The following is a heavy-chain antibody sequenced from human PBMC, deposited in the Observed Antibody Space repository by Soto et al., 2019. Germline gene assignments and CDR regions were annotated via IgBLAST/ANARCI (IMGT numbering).Heavy chain of an antibody. V-gene: IGHV3-7*01. Sequence: PGGSLRLSCAASGFIFTNYWMSWVRQAPGKGLQWVANIKQDGNEKYYVDSVKGRFTISRDNGKNSLYLQMNSLRAEDTAVYYCAMAIVIPAANWFDSWGQGTLVTVSS. CDR3: AMAIVIPAANWFDS. D-gene: IGHD2-2*01. CDR2: IKQDGNEK. CDR1: GFIFTNYW. J-gene: IGHJ5*01.